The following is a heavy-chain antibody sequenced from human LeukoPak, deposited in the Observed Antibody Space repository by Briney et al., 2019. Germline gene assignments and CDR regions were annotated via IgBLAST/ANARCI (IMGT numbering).Heavy chain of an antibody. Sequence: GGSLRLSCAASGFTVSSNYMSWVRQAPGKGLEWVSVIYSSGSTYYADSVKGRFTISRDNSKNTLYLQMNSLRAEDTAVYYCAKGIDSSGYWADYWGQGTLVTVSS. D-gene: IGHD3-22*01. V-gene: IGHV3-66*01. J-gene: IGHJ4*02. CDR2: IYSSGST. CDR1: GFTVSSNY. CDR3: AKGIDSSGYWADY.